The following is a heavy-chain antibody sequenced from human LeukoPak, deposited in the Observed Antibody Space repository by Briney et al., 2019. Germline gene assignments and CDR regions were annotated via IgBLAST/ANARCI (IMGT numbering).Heavy chain of an antibody. CDR3: AKGKGYCGGGTCYRYFDS. D-gene: IGHD2-15*01. CDR2: ISTDSTYT. J-gene: IGHJ4*02. V-gene: IGHV3-23*01. Sequence: GGSLRLSCAASGFTFSSYPMSWVRQAPGKGLEWVSIISTDSTYTFYAHSVEGRFTISRDNSKDTLYLQMSSLRVEDTAVYFCAKGKGYCGGGTCYRYFDSWGQGTLVTVSS. CDR1: GFTFSSYP.